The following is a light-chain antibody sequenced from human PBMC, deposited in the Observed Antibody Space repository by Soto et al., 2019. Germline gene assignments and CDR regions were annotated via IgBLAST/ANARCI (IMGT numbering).Light chain of an antibody. J-gene: IGKJ5*01. CDR1: QSISSY. Sequence: DIQMTQSPSSLSASVGDRVTITCRASQSISSYLNWYQQKPGKAPKLLIYAASSLQSGVPSRFSGSGSGTDFTLTISSLQPEDFATYYFQQSYSTRSITFGQGTRLEIK. V-gene: IGKV1-39*01. CDR3: QQSYSTRSIT. CDR2: AAS.